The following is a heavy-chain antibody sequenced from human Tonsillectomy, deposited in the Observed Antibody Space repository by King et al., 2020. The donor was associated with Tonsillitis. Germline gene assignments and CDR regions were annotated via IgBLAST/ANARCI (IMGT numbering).Heavy chain of an antibody. J-gene: IGHJ4*02. CDR2: IYTSGST. D-gene: IGHD3-16*01. V-gene: IGHV4-4*07. Sequence: QLQESGPGLVKPSETLSLTCTVSGGSISSYYWSWIRQPAGKGLEWIGHIYTSGSTNYNPSLKSRVTMSVDTSKNQFSLKVTSVIAADTAVYYCARGGSSLSFFDYWGQETLVTVSS. CDR1: GGSISSYY. CDR3: ARGGSSLSFFDY.